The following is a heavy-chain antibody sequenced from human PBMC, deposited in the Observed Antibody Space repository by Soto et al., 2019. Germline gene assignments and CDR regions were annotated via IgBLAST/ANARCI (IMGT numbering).Heavy chain of an antibody. V-gene: IGHV1-69*01. J-gene: IGHJ5*02. Sequence: QVQLVQSGAEVKKPGSSVKVSCKASGGTFSSYAISWVRQAPGQGLEWVGGIIPIFGTANYAQKFQGRVTITADESTSTAYMELSSLRSEDTAVYYCEVWWFGGSPWFDPWGQGTLVTVSS. CDR1: GGTFSSYA. D-gene: IGHD3-10*01. CDR2: IIPIFGTA. CDR3: EVWWFGGSPWFDP.